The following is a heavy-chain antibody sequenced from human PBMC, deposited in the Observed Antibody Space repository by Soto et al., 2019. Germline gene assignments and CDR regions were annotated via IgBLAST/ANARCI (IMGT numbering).Heavy chain of an antibody. J-gene: IGHJ4*02. CDR2: ISYDGSNK. Sequence: GGSQRLSCAASGFTFSSYAMHWVRQAPGKGLEWVAVISYDGSNKYYADSVKGRFTISRDNSKNTLYLQMNSLRAEDTAVYYCARSRVVVAAPFDYWGQGTLVTVSS. CDR3: ARSRVVVAAPFDY. CDR1: GFTFSSYA. D-gene: IGHD2-15*01. V-gene: IGHV3-30-3*01.